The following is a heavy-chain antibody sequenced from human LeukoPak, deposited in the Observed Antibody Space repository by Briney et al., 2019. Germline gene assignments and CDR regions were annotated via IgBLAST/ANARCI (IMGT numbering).Heavy chain of an antibody. D-gene: IGHD5-18*01. CDR2: INPNSGGT. CDR1: GYTFTGYY. V-gene: IGHV1-2*02. CDR3: ARGTGEGYTYGRYYFDY. Sequence: ASVRVSCKASGYTFTGYYMHWVRQAPGQGLEWMGWINPNSGGTNYAQKFQGRVTMTRDTSISTAYMELSRLRSDDTAVYYCARGTGEGYTYGRYYFDYWGQGTLVTVSS. J-gene: IGHJ4*02.